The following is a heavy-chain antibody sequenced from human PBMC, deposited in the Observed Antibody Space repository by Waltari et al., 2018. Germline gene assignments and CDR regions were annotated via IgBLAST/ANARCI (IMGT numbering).Heavy chain of an antibody. Sequence: QVQLQESGPGLVKPSETLSLTCTVSGGSISSYYCSWIRQPPGKGLEWIGYIYYSGSTNYNPSLKSRVTMSVDTSKNQFSLKLSSVTAADTALYYCARGPTRYYFDYWGQGTLVTVSS. D-gene: IGHD1-26*01. CDR3: ARGPTRYYFDY. CDR1: GGSISSYY. V-gene: IGHV4-59*01. CDR2: IYYSGST. J-gene: IGHJ4*02.